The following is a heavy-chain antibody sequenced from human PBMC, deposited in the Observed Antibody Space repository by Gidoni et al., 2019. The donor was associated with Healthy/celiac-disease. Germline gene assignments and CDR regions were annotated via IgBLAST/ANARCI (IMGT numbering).Heavy chain of an antibody. CDR2: IKQDGSEK. V-gene: IGHV3-7*01. Sequence: EVQLVESGGGLVQPGGSLRLSCAASGFTFSGYWMSWVRQAPGKGLEWVANIKQDGSEKYYVDSVKGRFTISRDNAKNSLYLQMNSLRAEDTAVYYCARGIAVAMIFFDYWGQGTLVTVSS. CDR3: ARGIAVAMIFFDY. D-gene: IGHD6-19*01. J-gene: IGHJ4*02. CDR1: GFTFSGYW.